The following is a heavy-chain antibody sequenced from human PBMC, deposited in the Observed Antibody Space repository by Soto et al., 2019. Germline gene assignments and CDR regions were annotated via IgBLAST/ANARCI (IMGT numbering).Heavy chain of an antibody. CDR1: GYTFTSYA. CDR2: INAGNGNT. V-gene: IGHV1-3*01. CDR3: ARSEYEYWSGDCTQYYFDY. J-gene: IGHJ4*02. Sequence: ASVKVSCKASGYTFTSYAMHWVRQAPGQRLEWMGWINAGNGNTKYSQKFQGRVTITRDTSASTAYMELSSLRSEDTAVYYCARSEYEYWSGDCTQYYFDYWGQGTLVTVSS. D-gene: IGHD3-3*01.